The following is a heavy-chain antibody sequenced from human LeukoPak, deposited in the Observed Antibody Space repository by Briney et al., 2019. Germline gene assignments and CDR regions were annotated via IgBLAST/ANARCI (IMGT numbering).Heavy chain of an antibody. Sequence: ASVKVSCKASGGTFSSYAISWVRQAPGQGLEWMGGIIPIFGTANYAQKFQGRVTITTDESTSTAYMELNSLRSEDTAVYYCARVGYDYVWGSYRPRLSDAFDIWGQGTMVTVSS. CDR2: IIPIFGTA. CDR3: ARVGYDYVWGSYRPRLSDAFDI. V-gene: IGHV1-69*05. D-gene: IGHD3-16*02. J-gene: IGHJ3*02. CDR1: GGTFSSYA.